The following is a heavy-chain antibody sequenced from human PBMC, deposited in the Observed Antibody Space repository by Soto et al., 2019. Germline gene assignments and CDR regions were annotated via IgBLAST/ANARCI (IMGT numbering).Heavy chain of an antibody. CDR3: AGGRLYYGAYYFDS. Sequence: QVQLVQSGAQVKKPGASVKVSCKTSGYSFTSYDIYWVRQATGQGLEWMGWMNPNSGNTVYAKKFQGRVTMTRNTSIGTADMEPSSMRSKDTALYYCAGGRLYYGAYYFDSWGRGTLDIVSS. J-gene: IGHJ4*02. V-gene: IGHV1-8*01. CDR1: GYSFTSYD. D-gene: IGHD4-17*01. CDR2: MNPNSGNT.